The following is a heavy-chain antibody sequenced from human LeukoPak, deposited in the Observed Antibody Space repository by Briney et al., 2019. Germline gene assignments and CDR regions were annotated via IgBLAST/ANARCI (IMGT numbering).Heavy chain of an antibody. D-gene: IGHD3-22*01. V-gene: IGHV4-39*07. CDR3: ARDRNTMIVGVTKGYFDL. J-gene: IGHJ2*01. CDR2: INHSGST. Sequence: PSETLSLTCTVSGGSISSSNYYWSWIRQPPGKGLEWIGEINHSGSTNYNPSLKSRVTISVDTSKNQFSLKLSSVTAADTAVYYCARDRNTMIVGVTKGYFDLWGRGTLVTVSS. CDR1: GGSISSSNYY.